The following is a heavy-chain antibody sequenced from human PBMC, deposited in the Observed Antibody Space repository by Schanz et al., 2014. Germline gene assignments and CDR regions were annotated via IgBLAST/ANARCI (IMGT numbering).Heavy chain of an antibody. V-gene: IGHV1-69*02. D-gene: IGHD4-17*01. Sequence: QVQLVQSGAEVKKPGSSMKVSCKASGGTFSTYPINWLRQAPGQGLEWMGRIIPILGIANYAQKFQGRVTITADKSTFTAYMDVSSLNSDDTAVYYCATLDYADSVSWGQGTLVTVSS. CDR1: GGTFSTYP. CDR2: IIPILGIA. J-gene: IGHJ5*02. CDR3: ATLDYADSVS.